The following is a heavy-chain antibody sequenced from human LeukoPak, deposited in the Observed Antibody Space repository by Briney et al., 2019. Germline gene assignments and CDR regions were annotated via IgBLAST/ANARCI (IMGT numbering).Heavy chain of an antibody. J-gene: IGHJ6*02. CDR3: ARTKGYKAKAVAPYYYYGMDV. D-gene: IGHD6-19*01. V-gene: IGHV4-59*08. CDR2: IYYSGST. Sequence: PETLSLTCTVSGGSISSYYWSWIRQPPGKGLEWIGYIYYSGSTNYNPSLKSRVTISVDTSKNQFSLKLSSVTAADTAVYYCARTKGYKAKAVAPYYYYGMDVWGQGTTVTVSS. CDR1: GGSISSYY.